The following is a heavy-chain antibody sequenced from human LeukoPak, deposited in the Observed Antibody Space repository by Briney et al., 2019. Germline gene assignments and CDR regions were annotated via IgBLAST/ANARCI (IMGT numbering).Heavy chain of an antibody. CDR1: GGSISNYY. CDR2: ILYRGIT. D-gene: IGHD2-15*01. CDR3: ARADCDGGTCPGFDH. Sequence: SETLSLTCTVSGGSISNYYWSWIRQPPGKGLEWIGHILYRGITNYNPSLKSRVTISVDTSNNQISLKLTSVTAADTALYYCARADCDGGTCPGFDHWGQGSLVTVSS. J-gene: IGHJ4*02. V-gene: IGHV4-59*01.